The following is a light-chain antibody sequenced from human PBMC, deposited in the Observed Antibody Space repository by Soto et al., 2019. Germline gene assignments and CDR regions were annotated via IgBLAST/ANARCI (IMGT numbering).Light chain of an antibody. Sequence: QSVLTQPPSASGTPGQRVTISCSESSSSIGSNYIYWYQQLPGTAPKLLIYRDSQRPSWVPDRFSGSKSGTSASLAISGLRSEDEADYYCAAWDDSLRGGVFGGGTKLTVL. CDR2: RDS. J-gene: IGLJ3*02. CDR3: AAWDDSLRGGV. V-gene: IGLV1-47*01. CDR1: SSSIGSNY.